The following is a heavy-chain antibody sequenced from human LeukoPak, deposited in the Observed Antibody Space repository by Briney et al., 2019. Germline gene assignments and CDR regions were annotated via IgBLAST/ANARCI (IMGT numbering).Heavy chain of an antibody. V-gene: IGHV4-39*07. J-gene: IGHJ3*02. CDR1: GGSISSSSYY. Sequence: SSETLSLTCTVSGGSISSSSYYWGWIRQPPGKGLEWIGSIYYSGSTYYNPSLKSRVTISVDTSKNQFSLKLSSVTAADTAVYYCARPYYDSSGYHDAFDIWGQGTMVTVSS. CDR3: ARPYYDSSGYHDAFDI. D-gene: IGHD3-22*01. CDR2: IYYSGST.